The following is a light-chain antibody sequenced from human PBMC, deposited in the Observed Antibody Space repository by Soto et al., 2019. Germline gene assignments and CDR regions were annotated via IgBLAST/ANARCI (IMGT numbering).Light chain of an antibody. J-gene: IGLJ2*01. Sequence: QSVLTQPAYVSGSPGQSITISCTGTSSDVGGYNYVSWYQQHPGKAPKLIIYEVSNRPSGVSNRFSGSKSGNTASLTISGLQAEDEADYYCSSYTSSSTRVFGGGTKLTVL. V-gene: IGLV2-14*01. CDR3: SSYTSSSTRV. CDR2: EVS. CDR1: SSDVGGYNY.